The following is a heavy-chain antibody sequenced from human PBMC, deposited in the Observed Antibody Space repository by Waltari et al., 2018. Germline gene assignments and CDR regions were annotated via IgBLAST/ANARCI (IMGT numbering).Heavy chain of an antibody. CDR1: EFIFSNYE. CDR3: ARDQEIIVGGMDV. Sequence: EVQLVESGGGLVQPGGSLRLSCAASEFIFSNYEMNWVRQTPGKGREWISYISSSGGTIYYAASVESRFTISRDNAKKSLYLQMNSLRAEDTAVYYCARDQEIIVGGMDVWGQGTAVTVSS. CDR2: ISSSGGTI. J-gene: IGHJ6*02. D-gene: IGHD3-22*01. V-gene: IGHV3-48*03.